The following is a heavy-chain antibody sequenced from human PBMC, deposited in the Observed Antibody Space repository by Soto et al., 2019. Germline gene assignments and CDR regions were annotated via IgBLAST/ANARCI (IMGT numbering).Heavy chain of an antibody. V-gene: IGHV3-23*05. CDR2: ISNSGSST. D-gene: IGHD2-2*01. J-gene: IGHJ4*02. CDR3: ARADLLWDSFDL. Sequence: GGSLRLSCAASGFPFRNFAMAWVRQAPGKGLEWVSIISNSGSSTYHGDSVKGRFTTSRDNSKGTLSLHMRGVRIDDTAVYFCARADLLWDSFDLWGQGTLVTVPQ. CDR1: GFPFRNFA.